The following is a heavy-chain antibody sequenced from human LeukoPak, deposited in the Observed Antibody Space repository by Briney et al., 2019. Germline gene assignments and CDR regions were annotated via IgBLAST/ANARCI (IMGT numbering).Heavy chain of an antibody. CDR3: ARETAVITSGGAFDI. CDR2: VSSSSSTI. V-gene: IGHV3-48*01. D-gene: IGHD2-21*02. J-gene: IGHJ3*02. Sequence: PGGSLRLSCAASGFTFSSYSMNWVRQAPGKGPEWVSYVSSSSSTIYYADSVKGRFTISRDNAKNSLYLQMNSLRAEDTAVYYCARETAVITSGGAFDIWGQGTMVTVSS. CDR1: GFTFSSYS.